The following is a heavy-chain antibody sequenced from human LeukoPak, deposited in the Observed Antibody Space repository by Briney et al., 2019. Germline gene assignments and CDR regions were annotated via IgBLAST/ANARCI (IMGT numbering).Heavy chain of an antibody. CDR3: ARGPQPGLDY. CDR1: GFTFSSYS. D-gene: IGHD1-14*01. V-gene: IGHV3-21*01. Sequence: GGSLRLSCAASGFTFSSYSMNWVRQAPGKGLEWVSSISSSSSYIYYADSVKGRFTISRDNAKNSLYLQMHSLRAEDTAVYYCARGPQPGLDYWGQGTLVTVSS. CDR2: ISSSSSYI. J-gene: IGHJ4*02.